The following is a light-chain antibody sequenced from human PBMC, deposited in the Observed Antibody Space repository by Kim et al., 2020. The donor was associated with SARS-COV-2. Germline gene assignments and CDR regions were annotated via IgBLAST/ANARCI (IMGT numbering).Light chain of an antibody. CDR3: QVWDSSSDHPV. J-gene: IGLJ3*02. V-gene: IGLV3-21*04. Sequence: APGKTGRITCGGNNIGSKSVHWYQQKPGQAPVLVIYYDSDRPSGIPERFSGSNSGNTATLTISRVEAGDEADYYCQVWDSSSDHPVFGGGTKVTVL. CDR1: NIGSKS. CDR2: YDS.